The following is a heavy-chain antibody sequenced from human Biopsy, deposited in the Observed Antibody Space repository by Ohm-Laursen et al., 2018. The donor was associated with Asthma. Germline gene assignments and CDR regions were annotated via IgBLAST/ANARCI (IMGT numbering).Heavy chain of an antibody. J-gene: IGHJ4*02. Sequence: ASVKVSCKASDYIFPRYYISWVRLVPVQVLEWMGLLSVLNGDTKYAQKFQGRVSLTTDTSTGISYMDLRSLRVHDSAVYFCGLGKGGDQHTMVTLYSWGQGTLVTVSS. CDR2: LSVLNGDT. CDR1: DYIFPRYY. D-gene: IGHD7-27*01. CDR3: GLGKGGDQHTMVTLYS. V-gene: IGHV1-18*01.